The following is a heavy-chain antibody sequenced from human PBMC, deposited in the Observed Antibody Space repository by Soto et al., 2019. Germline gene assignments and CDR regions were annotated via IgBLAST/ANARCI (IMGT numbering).Heavy chain of an antibody. D-gene: IGHD3-22*01. V-gene: IGHV4-59*01. CDR3: ARDYYDSSGPLYYYFDY. CDR1: GGSISSYY. J-gene: IGHJ4*02. CDR2: IYYSGST. Sequence: TLSLTCTVSGGSISSYYWSWIRQPPGKGLEWIGYIYYSGSTNYNPSLKSRVTISVDTSKNQFSLKLSSVTAADTAVYYCARDYYDSSGPLYYYFDYWGQGTLVTVSS.